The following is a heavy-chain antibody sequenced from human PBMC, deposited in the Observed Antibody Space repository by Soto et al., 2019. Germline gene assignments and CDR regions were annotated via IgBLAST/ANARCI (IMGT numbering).Heavy chain of an antibody. Sequence: SETLSLTCTVSGGSISSYYWSWIRQPPGKGLEWIGYIYYSGSTNYNPSLKSRVTISVDTSNNQFSLKLSSVTAADTAVYYCARDLDYDSSVSDAFDIWGQGTMVTVSS. CDR2: IYYSGST. J-gene: IGHJ3*02. V-gene: IGHV4-59*01. D-gene: IGHD3-22*01. CDR3: ARDLDYDSSVSDAFDI. CDR1: GGSISSYY.